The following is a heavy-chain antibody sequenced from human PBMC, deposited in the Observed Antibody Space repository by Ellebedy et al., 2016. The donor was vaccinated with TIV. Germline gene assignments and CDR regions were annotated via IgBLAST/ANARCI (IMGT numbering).Heavy chain of an antibody. J-gene: IGHJ4*02. V-gene: IGHV3-21*06. CDR2: IRSTGSDK. CDR3: SRGWSNPDS. D-gene: IGHD2-15*01. Sequence: PGGSLRLSCAASGFTFSAYWMNWVRQSPGKGLEWVSSIRSTGSDKYYAESVKGRFTISRDNAQDTLFLQMNSLRAEDTAVYFCSRGWSNPDSWGQGTLVIVSS. CDR1: GFTFSAYW.